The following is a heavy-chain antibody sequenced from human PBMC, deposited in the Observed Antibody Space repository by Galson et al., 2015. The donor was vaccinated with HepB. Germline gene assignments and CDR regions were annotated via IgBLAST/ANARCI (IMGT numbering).Heavy chain of an antibody. D-gene: IGHD3-10*01. Sequence: SVKVSCKASGGTFSSYTISWVRQAPGQGLEWMGRIIPILGIANYAQKFQGRVTITADKSTSTAYMELSSLRSEDTAVYYCARDPLGFGEHSPGYYYYGMDVWGQGTTVTVSS. J-gene: IGHJ6*02. V-gene: IGHV1-69*04. CDR3: ARDPLGFGEHSPGYYYYGMDV. CDR1: GGTFSSYT. CDR2: IIPILGIA.